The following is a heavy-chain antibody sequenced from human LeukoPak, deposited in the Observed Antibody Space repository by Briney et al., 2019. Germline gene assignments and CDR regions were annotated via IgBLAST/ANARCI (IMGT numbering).Heavy chain of an antibody. CDR3: AKVLSSSWYRAPWFDP. D-gene: IGHD6-13*01. Sequence: PGGSLRLSCAASGFTFSSYAMSWVRQAPGKGLEWVSAISGSGGSTYYADSVKGRFTISRDNSKNTLYLQMNSLRAEDTAVYYCAKVLSSSWYRAPWFDPWGQGTLVTVSS. V-gene: IGHV3-23*01. CDR2: ISGSGGST. J-gene: IGHJ5*02. CDR1: GFTFSSYA.